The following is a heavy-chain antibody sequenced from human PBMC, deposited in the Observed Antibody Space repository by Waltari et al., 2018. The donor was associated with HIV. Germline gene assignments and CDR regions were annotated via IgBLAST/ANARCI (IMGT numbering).Heavy chain of an antibody. D-gene: IGHD6-19*01. V-gene: IGHV2-5*01. CDR3: VHRLLARAVAGTLYNWFDP. CDR2: IYWNDSK. J-gene: IGHJ5*02. CDR1: GFSLSTSGWG. Sequence: HTTLKDSGPTLVHPTLTHTLPCTFPGFSLSTSGWGVGWPSQPPGKALEWLAIIYWNDSKRYSPSLKSRLTITKDTSKNQVVLTLTNVDPVDTATYYCVHRLLARAVAGTLYNWFDPWGQGILVTVSS.